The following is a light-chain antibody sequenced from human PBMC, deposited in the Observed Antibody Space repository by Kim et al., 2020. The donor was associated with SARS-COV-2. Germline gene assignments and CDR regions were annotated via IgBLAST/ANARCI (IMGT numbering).Light chain of an antibody. J-gene: IGLJ3*02. CDR3: ETWDSSLSAWV. CDR1: SSNIGNNY. V-gene: IGLV1-51*01. Sequence: QSVLTQPPSVSAAPGQKVTISCSGSSSNIGNNYVSWYQQLPGTAPKLLIYDNNKRPSGIPDRFSGSKSGTSATLGITGLQTGDEADYYCETWDSSLSAWVFGGGTQLTVL. CDR2: DNN.